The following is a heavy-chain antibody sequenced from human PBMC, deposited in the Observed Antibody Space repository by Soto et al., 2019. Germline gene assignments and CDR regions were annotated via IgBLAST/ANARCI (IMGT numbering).Heavy chain of an antibody. CDR2: ISSSGAGT. D-gene: IGHD3-3*01. Sequence: EVQLLESGGGLVQPGGSLRLSCAASGATFSSFAMNWVRQAPGKGLEWVSAISSSGAGTYYADSVKGRITISRDKSKNAVSLQMNSLRVDHTAVYYCAVPHYNFWSGYGSWGQGTLVTVSS. CDR3: AVPHYNFWSGYGS. V-gene: IGHV3-23*01. J-gene: IGHJ5*02. CDR1: GATFSSFA.